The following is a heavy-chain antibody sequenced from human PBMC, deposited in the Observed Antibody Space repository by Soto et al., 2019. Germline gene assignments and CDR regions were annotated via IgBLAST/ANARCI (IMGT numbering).Heavy chain of an antibody. V-gene: IGHV4-34*01. Sequence: PSETLSLTCAVYVGSFSSYYWSLIRQPPGKGLECIGEINQSGSTTHNPSLKSRVTISVDTSKNQFSLKLSSVTAADTAVYYCARSPTYDFWSVNGMEVWGQGTTVTVSS. J-gene: IGHJ6*01. CDR3: ARSPTYDFWSVNGMEV. D-gene: IGHD3-3*01. CDR2: INQSGST. CDR1: VGSFSSYY.